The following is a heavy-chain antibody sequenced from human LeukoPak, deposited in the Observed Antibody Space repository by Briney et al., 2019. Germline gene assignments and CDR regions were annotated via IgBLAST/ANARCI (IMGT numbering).Heavy chain of an antibody. CDR1: GGSISSSSYY. J-gene: IGHJ4*02. CDR3: ARPLRYFDCFDY. Sequence: SKTLSLTCTVSGGSISSSSYYWGWIRQPPGKGLEWIGSIYYSGSTYYNPSLKSRVTISVDTSKNQFSLKLSSVTAADTAVYYCARPLRYFDCFDYWGQGTLVTVSS. CDR2: IYYSGST. V-gene: IGHV4-39*01. D-gene: IGHD3-9*01.